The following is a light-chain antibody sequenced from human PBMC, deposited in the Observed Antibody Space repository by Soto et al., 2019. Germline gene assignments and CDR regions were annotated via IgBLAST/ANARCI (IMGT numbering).Light chain of an antibody. Sequence: QSALTQPASVSGPPGQSITISCTGTSCDVGAYNYVSWYQHHPGKAPRLVIYDVTSRPSGISDPFSGSKSGNTASLSISGLLAEDEADYYCPSFTSIRTYVFGSGTKLTVL. V-gene: IGLV2-14*01. J-gene: IGLJ1*01. CDR1: SCDVGAYNY. CDR2: DVT. CDR3: PSFTSIRTYV.